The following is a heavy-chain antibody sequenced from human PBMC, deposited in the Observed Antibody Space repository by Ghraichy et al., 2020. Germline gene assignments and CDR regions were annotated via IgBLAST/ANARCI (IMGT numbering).Heavy chain of an antibody. V-gene: IGHV3-48*02. CDR3: ASRYGDYAHHRDAFDT. D-gene: IGHD4-17*01. CDR1: GITFSDYS. J-gene: IGHJ3*02. CDR2: ISSGSLTI. Sequence: GGSLRLSCAASGITFSDYSMNWVRQAPGKGLEWVSYISSGSLTIYYADSVKGRFTISRDNAKNSLYLQMNSLRDEDTAVYYCASRYGDYAHHRDAFDTWGQGTMVTVSS.